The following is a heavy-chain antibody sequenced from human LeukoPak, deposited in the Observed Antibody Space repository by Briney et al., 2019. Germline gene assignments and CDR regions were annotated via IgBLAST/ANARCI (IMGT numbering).Heavy chain of an antibody. CDR3: GKARGSYGINDAFDI. J-gene: IGHJ3*02. CDR1: GFTFSTYD. Sequence: PGGSLRLSCVASGFTFSTYDMHWVRQAPGKGLEWVAVMSYDGSNKYYADSVKGRFTISRDNSKNTLYLQMNSLTAEDTAVYYCGKARGSYGINDAFDIWGQGTMVTVSS. CDR2: MSYDGSNK. D-gene: IGHD5-18*01. V-gene: IGHV3-30*18.